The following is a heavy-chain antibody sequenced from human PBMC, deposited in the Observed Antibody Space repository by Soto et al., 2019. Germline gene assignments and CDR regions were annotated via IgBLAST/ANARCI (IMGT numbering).Heavy chain of an antibody. CDR3: AKRSSSATFDY. Sequence: EVQLLESGGGLVQPGASLRLSCAASGFTFSSYAMSWVRQAPGKGLEWVSVISGSDDSTYYAHSVKGRSTISRDNSKNTLYIQMNSLTAEDMGIYYCAKRSSSATFDYWGQGTLVTVSS. D-gene: IGHD6-6*01. CDR2: ISGSDDST. CDR1: GFTFSSYA. J-gene: IGHJ4*02. V-gene: IGHV3-23*01.